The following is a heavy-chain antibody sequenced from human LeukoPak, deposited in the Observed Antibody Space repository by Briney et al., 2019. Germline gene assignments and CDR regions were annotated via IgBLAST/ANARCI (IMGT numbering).Heavy chain of an antibody. Sequence: PGGSLRLACAGSGYTFGDYAMNWVRQAPGRGLEWLSFISGGGSTIHSAHSVKGRFTISRDNAKNLLYLQMTSLGAEDTAVYFCARGTTSGSFIIDHWGQGTLVAVSS. CDR3: ARGTTSGSFIIDH. CDR1: GYTFGDYA. CDR2: ISGGGSTI. V-gene: IGHV3-48*04. J-gene: IGHJ4*02. D-gene: IGHD3-10*01.